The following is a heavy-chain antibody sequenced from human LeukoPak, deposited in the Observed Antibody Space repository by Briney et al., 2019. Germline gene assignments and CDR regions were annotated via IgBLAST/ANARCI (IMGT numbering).Heavy chain of an antibody. Sequence: GGSLRLSCAASGFTFDDYAMHWGRQAPGKGLGWVSGISWNSGSIGYADSVKGRFTISRDNAKNSLYLQMNSLRAEDMALYYCAKSQYYYDSSRSAFDIWGQGTMVTVSS. CDR2: ISWNSGSI. CDR3: AKSQYYYDSSRSAFDI. V-gene: IGHV3-9*03. J-gene: IGHJ3*02. D-gene: IGHD3-22*01. CDR1: GFTFDDYA.